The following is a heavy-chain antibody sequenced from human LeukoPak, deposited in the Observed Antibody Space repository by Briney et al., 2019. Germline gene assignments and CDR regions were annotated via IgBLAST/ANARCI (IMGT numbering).Heavy chain of an antibody. CDR1: GFIFSSSN. J-gene: IGHJ3*02. Sequence: GGSLRLSCAASGFIFSSSNMNWVRQAPGKGLEWVAVISYDGSNKYYADSVKGRFTISRDNSKNTLYLQMNSLRPEDTAVYYCARALIMITFGGVIAGGGFDIWGQGTMVTVSS. CDR2: ISYDGSNK. D-gene: IGHD3-16*02. V-gene: IGHV3-30-3*01. CDR3: ARALIMITFGGVIAGGGFDI.